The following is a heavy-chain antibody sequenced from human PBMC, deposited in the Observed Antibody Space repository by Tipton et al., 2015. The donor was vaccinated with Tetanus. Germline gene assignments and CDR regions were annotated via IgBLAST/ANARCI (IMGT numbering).Heavy chain of an antibody. CDR2: IYHSGST. D-gene: IGHD2-2*01. J-gene: IGHJ5*02. Sequence: TLSLTCAVSGGSISSGGYSWSWIRQPPGKGLEWIGYIYHSGSTYYNPSLKSRVTISVDRSKNQFSLKLSSVTAADTAVYYCARVPGYCSSTSCYRGGWFGPWGQGTLVTVSS. CDR3: ARVPGYCSSTSCYRGGWFGP. V-gene: IGHV4-30-2*01. CDR1: GGSISSGGYS.